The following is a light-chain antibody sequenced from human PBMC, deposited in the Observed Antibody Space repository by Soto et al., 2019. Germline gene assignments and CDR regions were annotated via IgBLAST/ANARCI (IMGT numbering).Light chain of an antibody. Sequence: EIVLTQSPGTLSLSPRERATLSCKASQSVGNNYLAWYQQKPGQAPRLLIYGASNRATGIPDRFSGSGSGTDFTLTISRLEPEDFAVYYCQQYGSSPYTFGQGIKLEIK. CDR1: QSVGNNY. CDR3: QQYGSSPYT. CDR2: GAS. V-gene: IGKV3-20*01. J-gene: IGKJ2*01.